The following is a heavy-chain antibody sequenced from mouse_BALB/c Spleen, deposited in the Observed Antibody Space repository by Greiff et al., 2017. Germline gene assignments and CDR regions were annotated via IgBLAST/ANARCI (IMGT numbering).Heavy chain of an antibody. V-gene: IGHV4-1*02. Sequence: EVHLVESGGGLVQPGGSLKLSCAASGFDFSRYWMSWVRQAPGKGLEWIGELNPDSSTINYTPSLKDKFIISRDNAKNTLYLQMSKVRSEDTALYYCASYGSSYFAWFAYWGQGTLVTVSA. CDR1: GFDFSRYW. D-gene: IGHD1-1*01. CDR2: LNPDSSTI. CDR3: ASYGSSYFAWFAY. J-gene: IGHJ3*01.